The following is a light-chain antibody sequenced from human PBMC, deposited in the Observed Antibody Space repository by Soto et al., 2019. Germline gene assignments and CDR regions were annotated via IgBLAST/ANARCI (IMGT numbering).Light chain of an antibody. J-gene: IGKJ3*01. Sequence: DIQMTQSPSSLSASVGDRVTITCQASHDITSFLNWYQHKPGTAPKLLIYDASILLAGVPTRFSGSGSGTHSTFTISSLQREDVATYYCQHCDYLPIVGPGTTVDFK. CDR2: DAS. CDR1: HDITSF. V-gene: IGKV1-33*01. CDR3: QHCDYLPI.